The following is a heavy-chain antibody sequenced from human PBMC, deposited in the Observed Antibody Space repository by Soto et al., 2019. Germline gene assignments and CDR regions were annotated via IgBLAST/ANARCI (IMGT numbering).Heavy chain of an antibody. CDR3: ARVRRSSGYYYGY. CDR1: GHTFSGYY. Sequence: ASVKVSCKASGHTFSGYYVHWVRQAPGQGLEWMGIINPSGGSTSYAQKFQGRVTMTRDTSTSTVYMELSSLRSEDTAVYYCARVRRSSGYYYGYWGQGTPVTVSS. CDR2: INPSGGST. J-gene: IGHJ4*02. V-gene: IGHV1-46*01. D-gene: IGHD3-22*01.